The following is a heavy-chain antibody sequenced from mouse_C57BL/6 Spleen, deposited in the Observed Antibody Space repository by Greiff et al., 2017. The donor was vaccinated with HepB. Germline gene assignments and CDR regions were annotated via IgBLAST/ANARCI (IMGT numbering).Heavy chain of an antibody. Sequence: VKLMESGAELARPGASVKLSCKASGYTFTSYGISWVKQRTGQGLEWIGEIYPRSGNTYYNEKFKGKATLTADKSSSTAYMELRSLTSEDSAVYFCARRTAQAPMDYWGQGTSVTVSS. CDR1: GYTFTSYG. D-gene: IGHD3-2*02. V-gene: IGHV1-81*01. J-gene: IGHJ4*01. CDR2: IYPRSGNT. CDR3: ARRTAQAPMDY.